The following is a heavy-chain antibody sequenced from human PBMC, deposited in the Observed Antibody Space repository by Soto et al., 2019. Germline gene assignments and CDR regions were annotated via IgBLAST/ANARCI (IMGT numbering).Heavy chain of an antibody. CDR2: IYHSGST. CDR3: ARDRRIPTYHYYGMDV. Sequence: KPSETLSLTCAVSGGSISSGGYSWSWIRQPPGKGLEWIGYIYHSGSTYYNPSLKSRVTISVDRSKNQFSLKLSSVTAADTAVYYCARDRRIPTYHYYGMDVWGQGTTVTVSS. J-gene: IGHJ6*02. CDR1: GGSISSGGYS. V-gene: IGHV4-30-2*01. D-gene: IGHD5-18*01.